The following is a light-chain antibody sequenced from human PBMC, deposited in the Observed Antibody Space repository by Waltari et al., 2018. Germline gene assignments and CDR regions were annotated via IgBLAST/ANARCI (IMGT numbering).Light chain of an antibody. V-gene: IGLV3-21*04. Sequence: SYVLTQPPSVSVAPGETARITCGANNIGTQGVPLYQQKSGQAPILVIYSDSDRPSGIPERFSGSNSGNTATLTISRVEAGDEAAYYCQVWDTTTDHRWVFGGGTKLTVL. CDR3: QVWDTTTDHRWV. J-gene: IGLJ3*02. CDR1: NIGTQG. CDR2: SDS.